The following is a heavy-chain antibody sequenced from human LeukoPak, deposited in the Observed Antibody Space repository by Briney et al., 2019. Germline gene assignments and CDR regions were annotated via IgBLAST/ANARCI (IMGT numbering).Heavy chain of an antibody. J-gene: IGHJ4*02. CDR3: ARHHLWGLPFDY. CDR2: IYYSGST. Sequence: PSETLSLTCTVSGGSISSYYRSWIRQPPGKGLEWIGYIYYSGSTNYNPSLKSRVTISVDTSKNQFSLKLSSVTAADTAVYYCARHHLWGLPFDYWGQGTLVTVSS. D-gene: IGHD1-26*01. CDR1: GGSISSYY. V-gene: IGHV4-59*08.